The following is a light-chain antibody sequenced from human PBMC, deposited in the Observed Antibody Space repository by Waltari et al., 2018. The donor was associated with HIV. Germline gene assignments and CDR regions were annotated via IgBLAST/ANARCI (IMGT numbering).Light chain of an antibody. V-gene: IGKV1-39*01. Sequence: IQLTQSPSSLSAYLADNVTITCRPSHNISGFLNWYKQKPWKAPKLLVFATSSLQSGVPSRFKGSASGMDFSLTINSLHPEDFATYYCQQSFSGFSFGPGTSVD. J-gene: IGKJ3*01. CDR1: HNISGF. CDR2: ATS. CDR3: QQSFSGFS.